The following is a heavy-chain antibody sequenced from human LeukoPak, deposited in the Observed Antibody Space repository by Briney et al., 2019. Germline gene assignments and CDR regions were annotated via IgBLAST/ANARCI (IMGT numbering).Heavy chain of an antibody. CDR3: AKDQQGDGNVDY. CDR1: GFTFSNYA. V-gene: IGHV3-23*01. CDR2: ISGPGSST. D-gene: IGHD4-23*01. Sequence: PGGSLRLSCAASGFTFSNYAMSWVRHAPGKGLEGVSTISGPGSSTYSADSVKGRFTISRDNSKNTLYLQMNSLRAEDTAVYYCAKDQQGDGNVDYWGQGTLVTVSS. J-gene: IGHJ4*02.